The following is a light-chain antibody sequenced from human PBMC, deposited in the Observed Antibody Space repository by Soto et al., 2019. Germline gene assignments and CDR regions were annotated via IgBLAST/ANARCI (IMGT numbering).Light chain of an antibody. CDR1: SSDIGGYDY. Sequence: ALTQPASVSGSPGQSITISCTGTSSDIGGYDYVSWYQQHPGKAPKLMIYEVTKRPLGVPDRFSGSKSGNTASLTVSGLQAEDEADYYCSSYAGSNNPYAFGTGTKVTVL. CDR2: EVT. CDR3: SSYAGSNNPYA. V-gene: IGLV2-8*01. J-gene: IGLJ1*01.